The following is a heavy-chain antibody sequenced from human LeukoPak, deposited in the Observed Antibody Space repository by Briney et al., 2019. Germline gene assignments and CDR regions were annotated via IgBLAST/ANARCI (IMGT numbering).Heavy chain of an antibody. J-gene: IGHJ4*02. D-gene: IGHD1-26*01. Sequence: PSETLSLTCTVSGDSISSSTYYWDWIRQPPGKGLEWIGSIYYSGSTYYNPSLKSRVTISVDTSKNQFSLKLSSVTAADTAVYYCARGSGELRVPLDYWGQGTLVTVSS. CDR1: GDSISSSTYY. CDR3: ARGSGELRVPLDY. CDR2: IYYSGST. V-gene: IGHV4-39*07.